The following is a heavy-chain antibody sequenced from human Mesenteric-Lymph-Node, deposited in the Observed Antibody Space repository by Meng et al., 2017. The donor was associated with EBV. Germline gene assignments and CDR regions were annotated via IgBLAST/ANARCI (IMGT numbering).Heavy chain of an antibody. J-gene: IGHJ4*02. CDR1: GYTPSELS. CDR3: ATGDYGRDVFDY. V-gene: IGHV1-24*01. CDR2: LDLTDGER. Sequence: QGQLGHAGAKVKKPRASGKVSCKVSGYTPSELSMHWVRQAPGKGLEWMGGLDLTDGERIYAQKFQGRVTMTEDTSTDTAYMELSSLRSEDTAVYYCATGDYGRDVFDYWGQGTLVTVSS. D-gene: IGHD3-16*01.